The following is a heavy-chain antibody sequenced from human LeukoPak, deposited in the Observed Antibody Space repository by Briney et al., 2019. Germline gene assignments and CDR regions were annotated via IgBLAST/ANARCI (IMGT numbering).Heavy chain of an antibody. CDR1: SFTYRNFY. Sequence: PGGSLRLFCAACSFTYRNFYKLWRRQAPGKGLQWVAFISYDGSNNYYADSVKGRFTISRDISKNTLYLQMNSLRAEDTAVYYCSDDRRVNYRHYWGQGSLVTVSS. J-gene: IGHJ4*02. D-gene: IGHD4-11*01. CDR3: SDDRRVNYRHY. CDR2: ISYDGSNN. V-gene: IGHV3-30*18.